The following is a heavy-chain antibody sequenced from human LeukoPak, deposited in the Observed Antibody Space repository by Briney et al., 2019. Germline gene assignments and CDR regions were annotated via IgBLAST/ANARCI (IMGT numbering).Heavy chain of an antibody. CDR2: ISGSGGST. V-gene: IGHV3-23*01. Sequence: QTGGSLRLSCAASGFTFSSYAMNWVRQAPGKGLEWVSGISGSGGSTYYADSVKGRFTISRDNSKNTLYLQMNSLRAEDTALFYCAKAEGSITVQHMDVWGQGTAVTVSS. CDR1: GFTFSSYA. CDR3: AKAEGSITVQHMDV. D-gene: IGHD3-10*01. J-gene: IGHJ6*02.